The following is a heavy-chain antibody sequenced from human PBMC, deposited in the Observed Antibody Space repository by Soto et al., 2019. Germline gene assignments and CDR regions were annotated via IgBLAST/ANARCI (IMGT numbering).Heavy chain of an antibody. Sequence: EVQLVESGGGLIQPGGSLRLSCAASGFTFSSNDMNWVRQAPGKGLEWVSLIYSGGSTYYADSVKGRFTISRDNSKYTLYLQMSSLRAEDRAVYYCAKRPLLCGAPWGQGTMVTVSS. CDR1: GFTFSSND. D-gene: IGHD3-10*01. CDR3: AKRPLLCGAP. V-gene: IGHV3-53*01. CDR2: IYSGGST. J-gene: IGHJ3*01.